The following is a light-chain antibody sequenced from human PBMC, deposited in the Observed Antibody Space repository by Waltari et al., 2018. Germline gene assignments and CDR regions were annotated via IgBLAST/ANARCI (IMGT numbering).Light chain of an antibody. Sequence: EIVMTQSPATLSVSPGERATLSCRASKSVSSNLAWYQQQPGQAPRLLIYGASTRATGIPARFSGSGSGTEFTLNISSLQSEDFAVYYCQQYNNWPPLTFGGGTKVEIK. V-gene: IGKV3-15*01. J-gene: IGKJ4*01. CDR3: QQYNNWPPLT. CDR2: GAS. CDR1: KSVSSN.